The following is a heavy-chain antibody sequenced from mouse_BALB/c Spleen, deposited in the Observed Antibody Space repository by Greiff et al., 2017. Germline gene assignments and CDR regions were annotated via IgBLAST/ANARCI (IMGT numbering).Heavy chain of an antibody. V-gene: IGHV3-6*02. CDR2: ISYDGSN. CDR3: ARRGYYGSSTYAMDY. J-gene: IGHJ4*01. CDR1: GYSITSGYY. Sequence: EVKLQESGPGLVKPSQSLSLTCSVTGYSITSGYYWNWIRQFPGNKLEWMGYISYDGSNNYNPSLKNRISITRDTSKNQFFLKLNSVTTEDTATYYCARRGYYGSSTYAMDYWGQGTSVTVSS. D-gene: IGHD1-1*01.